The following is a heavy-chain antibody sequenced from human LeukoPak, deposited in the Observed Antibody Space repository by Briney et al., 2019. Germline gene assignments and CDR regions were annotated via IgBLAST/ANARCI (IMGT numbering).Heavy chain of an antibody. D-gene: IGHD3-10*01. CDR1: GLTFSSYA. CDR2: ISGSGGST. Sequence: GGSLRLSCAASGLTFSSYAMSWVRQAPGKGLEWVSAISGSGGSTYYADSVKGRFTISRDNSKNTLYLQMNSLRAEDTAVYYCAKAPPMVRGPYYFDYWGQGTLVTVSS. V-gene: IGHV3-23*01. CDR3: AKAPPMVRGPYYFDY. J-gene: IGHJ4*02.